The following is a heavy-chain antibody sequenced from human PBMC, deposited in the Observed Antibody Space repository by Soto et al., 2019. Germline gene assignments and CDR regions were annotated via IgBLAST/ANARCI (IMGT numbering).Heavy chain of an antibody. J-gene: IGHJ4*02. CDR2: IWYDGSNK. D-gene: IGHD6-13*01. Sequence: QVQLVESGGGVVQPGRSLRLSCAASGFTFSSYGMHWVRQAPGKGLEWVAVIWYDGSNKYYADSVKGRFTISRDNSKNTLYLQMNSLRAEDTAVYYCARELIAAAGHSFDYWGQGTLVTVSS. V-gene: IGHV3-33*01. CDR1: GFTFSSYG. CDR3: ARELIAAAGHSFDY.